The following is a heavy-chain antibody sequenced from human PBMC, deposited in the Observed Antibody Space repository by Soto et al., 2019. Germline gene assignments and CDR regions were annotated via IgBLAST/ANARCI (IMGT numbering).Heavy chain of an antibody. D-gene: IGHD2-21*01. CDR1: QRTFTSYG. J-gene: IGHJ6*02. Sequence: AASVKVSCKASQRTFTSYGLSWVRQAPGQGLEWLGTIIPMFGTANYAQRFQGRVTITADEFTSTAYMELSSLTSEDTAVYFCARTPNHFIVALGQSTHYYGLDVWGQGTTVTVSS. CDR3: ARTPNHFIVALGQSTHYYGLDV. V-gene: IGHV1-69*13. CDR2: IIPMFGTA.